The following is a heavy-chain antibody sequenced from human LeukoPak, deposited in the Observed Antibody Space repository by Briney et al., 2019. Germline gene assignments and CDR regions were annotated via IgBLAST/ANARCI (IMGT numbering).Heavy chain of an antibody. CDR3: ARDSFVAYDSSVGY. Sequence: GGSLRLSCAASGFTFSSYGMHWVRQAPGKGLEWVAVIWYDGSNKYYADSVKGRFTISRDNSKNTLYLQMNSLRAEDTAVYYCARDSFVAYDSSVGYWGQGTLVTVSS. D-gene: IGHD3-22*01. V-gene: IGHV3-33*01. J-gene: IGHJ4*02. CDR1: GFTFSSYG. CDR2: IWYDGSNK.